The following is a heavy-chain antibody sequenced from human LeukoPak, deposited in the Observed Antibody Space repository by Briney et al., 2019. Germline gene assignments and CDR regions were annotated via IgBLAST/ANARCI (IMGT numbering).Heavy chain of an antibody. J-gene: IGHJ3*02. CDR1: GFSLTTTGVA. V-gene: IGHV2-5*02. CDR3: ARRTPTVITGGAFDI. CDR2: IYWDDDK. D-gene: IGHD4-17*01. Sequence: SGPTLVNPTQTLTLTCTFSGFSLTTTGVAVGWIRQPPGKALEWLALIYWDDDKRYSPSLKSRVTITKDTSKNQVVLTMTSMDPVDTATYYCARRTPTVITGGAFDIWGQGTMVAVSS.